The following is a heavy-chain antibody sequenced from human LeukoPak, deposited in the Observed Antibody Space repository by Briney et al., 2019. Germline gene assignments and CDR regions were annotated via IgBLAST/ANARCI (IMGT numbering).Heavy chain of an antibody. Sequence: GGSLRLSCAASGFTFGSFAMSWVRQAPGKGLEWVSAMSGSDGRTYYADSVKGRFTISRDNSKNTLYLQMNSLRAEDTAVYYCAKGYYGSGSYPTLDNWGQGTLVTVSS. CDR1: GFTFGSFA. V-gene: IGHV3-23*01. D-gene: IGHD3-10*01. CDR2: MSGSDGRT. J-gene: IGHJ4*02. CDR3: AKGYYGSGSYPTLDN.